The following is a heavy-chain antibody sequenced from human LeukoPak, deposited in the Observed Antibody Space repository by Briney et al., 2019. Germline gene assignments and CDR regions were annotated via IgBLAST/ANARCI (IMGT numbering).Heavy chain of an antibody. J-gene: IGHJ4*02. CDR3: ARENQRYCSGGSCYANRGPVDY. CDR1: GGSISTYY. Sequence: SETLSLTCTVSGGSISTYYWSWIRQPPGKGLEWIGYIYYSGSTNYNPSLKSRVTISVDRSKNQFSLKLSSVTAADTAVYYCARENQRYCSGGSCYANRGPVDYWGQGTLVTVSS. V-gene: IGHV4-59*12. D-gene: IGHD2-15*01. CDR2: IYYSGST.